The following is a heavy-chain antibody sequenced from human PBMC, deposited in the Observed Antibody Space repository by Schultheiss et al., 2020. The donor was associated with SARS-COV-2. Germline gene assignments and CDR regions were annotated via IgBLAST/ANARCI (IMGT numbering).Heavy chain of an antibody. CDR2: ISSSGSYI. V-gene: IGHV3-11*01. Sequence: GESLKISCAASGFTFSDYDMSWIRQAPGKGLEWVSYISSSGSYIYYADSVKGRFTISRDNAKNSLYLQMNSLKTEDTAVYYCTRGSYSEYYYYGMDVWGQGTTVTVSS. CDR3: TRGSYSEYYYYGMDV. J-gene: IGHJ6*02. D-gene: IGHD5-18*01. CDR1: GFTFSDYD.